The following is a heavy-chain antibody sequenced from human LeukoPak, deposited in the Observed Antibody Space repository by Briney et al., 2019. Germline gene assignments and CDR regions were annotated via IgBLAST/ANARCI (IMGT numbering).Heavy chain of an antibody. V-gene: IGHV1-69*05. Sequence: SVKVSCKASGGTFSSYAISWVRQAPGQGLEWMGGIIPIFGTANYAQKFQGRVTITTDESTSTAYMELSSLRSEDTAVYYCARGDTAMVNYYYYYMDVWGKGTTVTVSS. D-gene: IGHD5-18*01. CDR1: GGTFSSYA. CDR2: IIPIFGTA. J-gene: IGHJ6*03. CDR3: ARGDTAMVNYYYYYMDV.